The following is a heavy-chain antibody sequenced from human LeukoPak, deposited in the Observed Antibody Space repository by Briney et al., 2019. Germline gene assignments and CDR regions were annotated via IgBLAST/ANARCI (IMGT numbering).Heavy chain of an antibody. V-gene: IGHV1-2*04. Sequence: ASVKVSCKASGYTFTGYYMHWVRQAPGQGLEWMGWINPNSGGTNYAQKFQGWVTMTRDTSISTAYMELSRLRSDDTAVYYCARDWYCSSTSCDNWFDPWGQGTLVTVSS. CDR2: INPNSGGT. D-gene: IGHD2-2*01. J-gene: IGHJ5*02. CDR1: GYTFTGYY. CDR3: ARDWYCSSTSCDNWFDP.